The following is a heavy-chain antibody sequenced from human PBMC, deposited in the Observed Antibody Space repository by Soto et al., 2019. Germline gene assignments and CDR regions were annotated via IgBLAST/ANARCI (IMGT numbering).Heavy chain of an antibody. CDR1: GFTFSSYW. J-gene: IGHJ6*02. V-gene: IGHV3-74*01. D-gene: IGHD1-26*01. CDR3: ARDDSGSYYWLSYGMDV. CDR2: INSDGSST. Sequence: EVQLVESGGGLVQPGGSLRLSCAASGFTFSSYWMHWVRQAPGKGLVWVSRINSDGSSTSYADSVKGRFTISRDNAKNTLYLPMNSLRAEDTAVYYCARDDSGSYYWLSYGMDVWGQGTTVTVS.